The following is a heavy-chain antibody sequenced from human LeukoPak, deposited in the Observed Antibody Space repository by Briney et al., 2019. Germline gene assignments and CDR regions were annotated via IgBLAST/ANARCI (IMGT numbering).Heavy chain of an antibody. J-gene: IGHJ4*02. Sequence: SQTLSLTCTVSGGSISSNNYYWSWIRQPAGKGLEWIGYIYYSGSTNYNPSLKSRVTISVDTSKNQFSLKLSSVTAADTAVYYCARDVSGSYHDYWGQGTLVTVSS. CDR2: IYYSGST. CDR1: GGSISSNNYY. D-gene: IGHD1-26*01. V-gene: IGHV4-61*10. CDR3: ARDVSGSYHDY.